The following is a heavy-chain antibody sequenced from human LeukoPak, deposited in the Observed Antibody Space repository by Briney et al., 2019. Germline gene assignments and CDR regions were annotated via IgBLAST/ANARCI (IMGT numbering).Heavy chain of an antibody. J-gene: IGHJ4*02. CDR1: GAYISTGDYY. Sequence: PSETLSLTCSVSGAYISTGDYYWSWIRQPPGKGLEWIGYIYYSGSTSYNPSFKSRVTISVDTSRNQFSLKLNSLTAADTAVYYCARGPNYVWGSYRYFDYWGQGTLVTVSS. CDR3: ARGPNYVWGSYRYFDY. D-gene: IGHD3-16*02. CDR2: IYYSGST. V-gene: IGHV4-30-4*01.